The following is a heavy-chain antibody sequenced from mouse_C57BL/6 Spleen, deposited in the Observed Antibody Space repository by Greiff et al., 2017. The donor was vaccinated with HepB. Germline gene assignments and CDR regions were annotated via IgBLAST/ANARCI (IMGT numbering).Heavy chain of an antibody. J-gene: IGHJ3*01. V-gene: IGHV5-9*01. CDR2: ISGGGGNT. Sequence: EVKVVESGGGLLKPGGSLKLSCAASGFTFSSYTMSWVRQTPEKRLEWVATISGGGGNTYYPDSVKGRFTISRDNAKNTLYLQMSSLRSEDTALYYCARGGGSWFAYWGQGTLVTVSA. CDR3: ARGGGSWFAY. CDR1: GFTFSSYT.